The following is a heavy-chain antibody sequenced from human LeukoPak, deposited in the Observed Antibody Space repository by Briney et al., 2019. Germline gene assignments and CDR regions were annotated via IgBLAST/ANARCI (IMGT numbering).Heavy chain of an antibody. CDR2: ISGSGGST. CDR1: GFTFSSYA. V-gene: IGHV3-23*01. J-gene: IGHJ4*02. CDR3: AKCSNPFAVTWDY. D-gene: IGHD2-2*01. Sequence: PGGPLRLSCAASGFTFSSYAMSWVRQAPGKGLEWVSAISGSGGSTYYADSVKGRFTISRDNSKNTLYLQMNGLRAEDTAVYYCAKCSNPFAVTWDYWGQGTLVTVSS.